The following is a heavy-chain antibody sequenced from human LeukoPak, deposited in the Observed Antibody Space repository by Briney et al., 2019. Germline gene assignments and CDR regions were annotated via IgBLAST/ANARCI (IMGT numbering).Heavy chain of an antibody. CDR2: ISSSSSTI. D-gene: IGHD6-13*01. J-gene: IGHJ5*02. CDR3: ARDAGKQQLVFWFDP. CDR1: GFTFSSYS. Sequence: GGSLRLSCAASGFTFSSYSMNWVRQAPGKGLEWVSYISSSSSTIYYADSVKGRSTISRDNAKNSLYLQMNSLRAEDTAVYYCARDAGKQQLVFWFDPWGQGTLVTVSS. V-gene: IGHV3-48*04.